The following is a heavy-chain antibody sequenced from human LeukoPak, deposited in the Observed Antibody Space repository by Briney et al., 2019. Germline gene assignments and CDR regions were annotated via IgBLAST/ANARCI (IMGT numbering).Heavy chain of an antibody. CDR2: IYNGVNT. Sequence: SETLSLTCTVSGASVSSASYWSWIRQPPGKGVEWIAHIYNGVNTNYNPSLKSRDTISVDTSKDQFSLRLNSVTAADTAVYYCARSRAFNSGAFDPWGQGSLVTVSS. V-gene: IGHV4-61*01. J-gene: IGHJ5*02. CDR1: GASVSSASY. D-gene: IGHD1-26*01. CDR3: ARSRAFNSGAFDP.